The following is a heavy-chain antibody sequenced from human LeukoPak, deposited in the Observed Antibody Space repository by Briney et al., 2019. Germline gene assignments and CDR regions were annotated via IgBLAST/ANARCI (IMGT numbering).Heavy chain of an antibody. Sequence: GGSLRLSCAASGFTFSSYAMHWVRQAPGKGLGYVSAISSNGGSTYYANSVKGRFTISRDNSKNTLYLQMGSLRAEDMAVYYCARGQYYFDYWGQGTLVTVSS. J-gene: IGHJ4*02. CDR3: ARGQYYFDY. CDR2: ISSNGGST. CDR1: GFTFSSYA. V-gene: IGHV3-64*01.